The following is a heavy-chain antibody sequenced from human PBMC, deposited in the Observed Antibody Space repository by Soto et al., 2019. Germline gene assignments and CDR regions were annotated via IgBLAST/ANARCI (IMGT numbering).Heavy chain of an antibody. CDR3: ARGGLQVSREGYNYYFDY. Sequence: QVQLVQSGAEVKKPGSSVKVSCKASGGTFSSYAISWVRQAPGQGLEWMGGIIPIFGTANYAQKFQGRVTITADESTSTAYMELSSLRSEDTAVYYCARGGLQVSREGYNYYFDYWGQGTLVTVSS. CDR2: IIPIFGTA. D-gene: IGHD1-1*01. CDR1: GGTFSSYA. V-gene: IGHV1-69*01. J-gene: IGHJ4*02.